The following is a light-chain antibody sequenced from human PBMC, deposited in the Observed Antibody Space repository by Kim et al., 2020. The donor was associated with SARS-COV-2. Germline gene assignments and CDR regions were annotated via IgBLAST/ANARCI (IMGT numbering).Light chain of an antibody. Sequence: TVTIPRTGSSGNVVSTYVQWYQKRPGSAPTTVIYEDVQRPSGVPDRFSGSIDTSSNSASLTISGLKTEDEADYYCQSYDSSTHWVFGGGTQLTVL. CDR3: QSYDSSTHWV. V-gene: IGLV6-57*02. J-gene: IGLJ3*02. CDR1: SGNVVSTY. CDR2: EDV.